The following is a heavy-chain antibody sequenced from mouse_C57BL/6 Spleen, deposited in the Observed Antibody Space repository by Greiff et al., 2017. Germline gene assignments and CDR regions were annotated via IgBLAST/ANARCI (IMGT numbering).Heavy chain of an antibody. D-gene: IGHD1-1*01. CDR2: IDPSDSYT. CDR3: ARSSGSSYGYFDY. J-gene: IGHJ2*01. V-gene: IGHV1-59*01. CDR1: GYTFTSYW. Sequence: QVQLKQPGAELVRPGTSVKLSCKASGYTFTSYWMHWVKQRPGQGLEWIGVIDPSDSYTNYNQKFKGKATLTVDTSSSTAYMQLSSLTSEDSAVYYCARSSGSSYGYFDYWGQGTTLTVSS.